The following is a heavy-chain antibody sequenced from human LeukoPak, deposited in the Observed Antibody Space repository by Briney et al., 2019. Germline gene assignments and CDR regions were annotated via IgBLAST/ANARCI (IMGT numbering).Heavy chain of an antibody. CDR2: MNPKSGYT. D-gene: IGHD1-26*01. CDR1: GYTFTNYD. J-gene: IGHJ4*02. CDR3: ARVTGSIDY. V-gene: IGHV1-8*01. Sequence: ASVKVSCKASGYTFTNYDINWVRQATGQGLEWIGWMNPKSGYTGYAQKFQGRVTRTRDTSISTAYMELGSLRSEDTAVYYCARVTGSIDYWGQGTLVTVSS.